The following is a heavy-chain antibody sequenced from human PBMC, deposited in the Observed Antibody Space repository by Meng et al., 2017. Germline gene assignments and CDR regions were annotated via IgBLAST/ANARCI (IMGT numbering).Heavy chain of an antibody. V-gene: IGHV4-61*01. D-gene: IGHD4-17*01. CDR2: IVYSGST. J-gene: IGHJ4*02. CDR3: AIDVGGDYETLFDY. CDR1: GGSVGIGNYY. Sequence: VRLQEPGPGLVGPSETLSLACTVSGGSVGIGNYYWSWIRQPPGKGLEWIGYIVYSGSTTYNPSLKTRVTISVDTSKNQFSLKLTSVTAADTAVYFCAIDVGGDYETLFDYWGQGTLVTVSS.